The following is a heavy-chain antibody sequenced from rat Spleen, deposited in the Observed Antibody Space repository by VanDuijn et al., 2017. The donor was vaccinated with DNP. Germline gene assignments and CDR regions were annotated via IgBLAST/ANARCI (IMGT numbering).Heavy chain of an antibody. D-gene: IGHD1-11*01. CDR1: GFTFSDYY. V-gene: IGHV5-22*01. CDR2: ISYFGDNT. J-gene: IGHJ2*01. Sequence: EVRLVESGGGLVQPGRSLKLSCAASGFTFSDYYMAWVRQAPTKGLELVAYISYFGDNTYSGDSVKGRFTISRDNAKSTLYLQMNSPRSEDMATYYCARHGRRVFDYWGQGVMVTVSS. CDR3: ARHGRRVFDY.